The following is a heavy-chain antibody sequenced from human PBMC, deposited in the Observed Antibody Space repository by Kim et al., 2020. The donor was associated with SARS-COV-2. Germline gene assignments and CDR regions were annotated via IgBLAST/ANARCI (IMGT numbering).Heavy chain of an antibody. CDR1: GGSISSYY. CDR3: ARQREDILTGNWFDP. CDR2: IYYSGST. Sequence: SETLSLTCTVSGGSISSYYWSWIRQPPGKGLEWIGYIYYSGSTNYNPSLKSRVTISVDTSKNQFSLKLSSVTAADTAVYYCARQREDILTGNWFDPWGQGTLVTVSS. J-gene: IGHJ5*02. D-gene: IGHD3-9*01. V-gene: IGHV4-59*08.